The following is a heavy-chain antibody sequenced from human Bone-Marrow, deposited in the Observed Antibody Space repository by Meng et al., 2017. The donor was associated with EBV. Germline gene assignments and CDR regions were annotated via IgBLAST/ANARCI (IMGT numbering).Heavy chain of an antibody. CDR3: ASWASSIAARPPYY. J-gene: IGHJ4*02. V-gene: IGHV4-34*01. D-gene: IGHD6-6*01. Sequence: VELQQWGAGLLTPSGTLSLTCAVYGGSFSGYNWSWIRQPPGKGLEWIGEINHSGSTNYNPSLKSRVTISVDTSKNQFSLKLSSVTAADTAVYYCASWASSIAARPPYYWGQGTLVTVSS. CDR1: GGSFSGYN. CDR2: INHSGST.